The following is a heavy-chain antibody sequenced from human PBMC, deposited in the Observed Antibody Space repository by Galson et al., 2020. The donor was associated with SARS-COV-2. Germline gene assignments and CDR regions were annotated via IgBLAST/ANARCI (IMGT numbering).Heavy chain of an antibody. Sequence: ETSETLSLTCAVYGGSFSGYYWSWIRQPPGKGLEWIGEINHSGSTNYNPSLKSRVTISVDTSKNQFSLKLSSVTAADTAVYYCARGPYSIAAAGTDYYYYYGMDVWGQGTTVTVSS. V-gene: IGHV4-34*01. CDR3: ARGPYSIAAAGTDYYYYYGMDV. CDR2: INHSGST. D-gene: IGHD6-13*01. CDR1: GGSFSGYY. J-gene: IGHJ6*02.